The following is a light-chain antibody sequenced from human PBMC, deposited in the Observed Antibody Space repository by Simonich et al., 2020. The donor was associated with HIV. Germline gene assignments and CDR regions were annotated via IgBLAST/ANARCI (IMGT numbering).Light chain of an antibody. V-gene: IGKV4-1*01. CDR3: QQHYDTPWT. CDR1: QSVLYSSNNKNY. Sequence: DIVMTQSPDSLAVSLGERSTINCKYSQSVLYSSNNKNYLAWYQQKPGQPPKLLIYWASTRESGVPDRFSASGSGTDFTLTISSLQAEDVAVYYCQQHYDTPWTFGQGTKVEIK. CDR2: WAS. J-gene: IGKJ1*01.